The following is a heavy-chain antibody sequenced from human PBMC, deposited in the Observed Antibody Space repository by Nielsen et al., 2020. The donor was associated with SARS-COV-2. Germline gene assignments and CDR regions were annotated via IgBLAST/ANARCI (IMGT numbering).Heavy chain of an antibody. V-gene: IGHV3-9*01. J-gene: IGHJ4*02. D-gene: IGHD6-19*01. CDR2: ISWNSGSI. Sequence: SLKISCAASGFTFDDYAMHWVRQAPGKGLEWVSGISWNSGSIGYADSVKGRFTISRDNSKNTLYLLMNNLRAEDTAVYYCASSGWLDYWGQGTRVTVSS. CDR1: GFTFDDYA. CDR3: ASSGWLDY.